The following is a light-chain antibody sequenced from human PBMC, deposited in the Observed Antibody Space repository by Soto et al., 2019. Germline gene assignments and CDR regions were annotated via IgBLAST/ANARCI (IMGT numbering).Light chain of an antibody. CDR1: QSLRTNS. V-gene: IGKV3-20*01. CDR3: QRYGG. J-gene: IGKJ1*01. CDR2: GVY. Sequence: EMVLTQSPGTLSLSLGERATLSCRASQSLRTNSLAWYQQKPGQAPRLLISGVYSRAAGIPDRFSGSGSGTDFTLTISRLEPEDFAVYYCQRYGGFGQGTKVDIK.